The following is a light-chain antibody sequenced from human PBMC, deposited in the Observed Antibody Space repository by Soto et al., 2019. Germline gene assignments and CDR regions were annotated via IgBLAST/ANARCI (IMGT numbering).Light chain of an antibody. CDR3: QQYNSPMYT. CDR2: KAS. Sequence: DIQMTQSPSTLSASVGGRVTITCRASQSISSGLAWYQQKPGKAPKLLIYKASSLESGVPSRFSGSGSGTEFTLTISSLQPDDFATYYCQQYNSPMYTFGQGTKLQIK. V-gene: IGKV1-5*03. J-gene: IGKJ2*01. CDR1: QSISSG.